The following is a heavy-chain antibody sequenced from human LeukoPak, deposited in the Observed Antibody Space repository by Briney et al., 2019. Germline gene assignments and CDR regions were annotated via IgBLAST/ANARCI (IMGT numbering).Heavy chain of an antibody. V-gene: IGHV4-34*01. CDR3: ARGTYGDYGEFDY. Sequence: SETLSLTCAVDSGSFSGYYWGWIRQPPGSGLEWSGEINHSGSTNYNPSLKSRVTISVDTSKNQFSLKLSSVTAADTAVYYCARGTYGDYGEFDYWGQGTLVTVSS. CDR2: INHSGST. D-gene: IGHD4-17*01. CDR1: SGSFSGYY. J-gene: IGHJ4*02.